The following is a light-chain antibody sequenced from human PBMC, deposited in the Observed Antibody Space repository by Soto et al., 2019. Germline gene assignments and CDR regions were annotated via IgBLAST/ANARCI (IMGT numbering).Light chain of an antibody. CDR2: WAS. Sequence: DIVMTQSPDSLAVSLGERATFNCKSSQSILDRSKNKYYLAWYQQKSGQPPKLLIYWASLRESGVPDRFTGSGSGTDFTLTISSLQAEDVAVYYCQQYFTSPCTFGQGTKVDIK. CDR3: QQYFTSPCT. CDR1: QSILDRSKNKYY. J-gene: IGKJ1*01. V-gene: IGKV4-1*01.